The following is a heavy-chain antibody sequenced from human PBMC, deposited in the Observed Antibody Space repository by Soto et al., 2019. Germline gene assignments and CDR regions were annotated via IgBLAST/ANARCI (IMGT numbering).Heavy chain of an antibody. V-gene: IGHV3-15*05. CDR1: GFSFSDAW. D-gene: IGHD3-22*01. J-gene: IGHJ4*02. CDR2: IRSKRDGETA. CDR3: ARATQSYYDTSGYYSYVH. Sequence: PGGSLRLSCAASGFSFSDAWMSWVRQVRGQGLEWVGHIRSKRDGETADYAAPVKGRFTISRDNAKSSLYLQMNNLRAEDTAFYFCARATQSYYDTSGYYSYVHWGQGA.